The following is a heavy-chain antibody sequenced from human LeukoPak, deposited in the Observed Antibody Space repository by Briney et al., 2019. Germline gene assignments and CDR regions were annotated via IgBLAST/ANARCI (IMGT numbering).Heavy chain of an antibody. V-gene: IGHV4-34*01. CDR2: INHSGST. Sequence: PSVTLSLTCAVYGGSFSGYYWSWIRQPPGKGLECVGEINHSGSTNYNPSLTSRVNLYLDTSSNQFSLKPSSLTAADTAVYYCARRGGGLAPFDYWGQGTLVTVSS. CDR3: ARRGGGLAPFDY. D-gene: IGHD3-10*01. CDR1: GGSFSGYY. J-gene: IGHJ4*02.